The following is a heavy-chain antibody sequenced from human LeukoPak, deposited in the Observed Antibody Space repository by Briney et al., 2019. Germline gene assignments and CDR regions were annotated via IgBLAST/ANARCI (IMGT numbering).Heavy chain of an antibody. V-gene: IGHV4-39*07. CDR3: ARYLTMVRGKDDYYYYMDV. D-gene: IGHD3-10*01. CDR2: IYYSGST. Sequence: SETLSLTCTVSGGSISSNYWGWIRQPPGKGLEWIGSIYYSGSTYYNPSLKSRVTMPVDTSKNQFSLKLSSVTAADTAVYYCARYLTMVRGKDDYYYYMDVWGKGTTVTISS. CDR1: GGSISSNY. J-gene: IGHJ6*03.